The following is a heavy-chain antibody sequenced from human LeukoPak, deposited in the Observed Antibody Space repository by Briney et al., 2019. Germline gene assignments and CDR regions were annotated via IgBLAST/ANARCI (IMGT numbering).Heavy chain of an antibody. V-gene: IGHV5-51*01. D-gene: IGHD5-12*01. J-gene: IGHJ4*02. CDR2: IYHGDSDT. CDR1: GYSFTNFW. Sequence: GESLKISCKGSGYSFTNFWIGWVRQMPGKGLEWMGIIYHGDSDTRYSPSFQFHVTISAYKSIITAYLQWSSLKASDAAMYYCARPGYSIPLDYWGQGTLVTVSS. CDR3: ARPGYSIPLDY.